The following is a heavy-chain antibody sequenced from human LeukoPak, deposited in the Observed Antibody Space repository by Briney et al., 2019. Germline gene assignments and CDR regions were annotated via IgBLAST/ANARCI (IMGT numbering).Heavy chain of an antibody. J-gene: IGHJ4*02. CDR1: GGSISSGGYY. Sequence: PSQTLSLTCTVSGGSISSGGYYWSWIRQHPGKGLEWIGYIYYSGSTYYNPSLKSRVTISVDTSKNQFSLKLSSVTAADTAVYYCAREVATIEGLYYFDYWGQGTLVTVSS. CDR3: AREVATIEGLYYFDY. CDR2: IYYSGST. V-gene: IGHV4-31*03. D-gene: IGHD5-12*01.